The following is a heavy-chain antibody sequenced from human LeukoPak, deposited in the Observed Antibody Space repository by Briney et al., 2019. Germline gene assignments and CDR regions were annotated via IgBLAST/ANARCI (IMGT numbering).Heavy chain of an antibody. CDR1: GFTFSIHA. CDR3: ARDSSSGWKDYYYGMDV. D-gene: IGHD6-19*01. V-gene: IGHV3-53*04. CDR2: IYSGGST. J-gene: IGHJ6*02. Sequence: GGSLRLSCAGSGFTFSIHAMSWVRQAPGKGLEWVSVIYSGGSTYYADSVKGRFTISRHNSKNTLYLQMNSLRAEDTAVYYCARDSSSGWKDYYYGMDVWGQGTTVTVSS.